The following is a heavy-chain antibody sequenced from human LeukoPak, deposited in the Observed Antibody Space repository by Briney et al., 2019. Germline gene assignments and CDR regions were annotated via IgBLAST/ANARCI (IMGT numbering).Heavy chain of an antibody. Sequence: RASVKVSCKASGYTFTSYGISLVRQAPGQGPEWMGWISAYNGNTNYAQKLQGRVTMTTDTSTSTAYMELRSLRSDDTAVYYCARDRTGHYYGSTFDYWGQGTLVTVSS. CDR3: ARDRTGHYYGSTFDY. D-gene: IGHD3-10*01. J-gene: IGHJ4*02. CDR2: ISAYNGNT. V-gene: IGHV1-18*01. CDR1: GYTFTSYG.